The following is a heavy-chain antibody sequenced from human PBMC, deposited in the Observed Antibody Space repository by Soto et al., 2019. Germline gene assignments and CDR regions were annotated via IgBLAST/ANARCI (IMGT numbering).Heavy chain of an antibody. J-gene: IGHJ4*02. Sequence: GGSLRLSCAASGFTFSSYGMHWVRQAPGKGLEWVAVIWYDGSNKYYADSMKGRFTISRDNSKNTLYLQMNSLRAEDTAVYYCARDLENAGFDYWGQGTLVTVSS. CDR1: GFTFSSYG. V-gene: IGHV3-33*01. CDR2: IWYDGSNK. D-gene: IGHD1-1*01. CDR3: ARDLENAGFDY.